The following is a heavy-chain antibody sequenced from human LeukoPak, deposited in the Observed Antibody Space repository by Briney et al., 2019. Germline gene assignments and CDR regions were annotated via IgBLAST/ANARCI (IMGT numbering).Heavy chain of an antibody. V-gene: IGHV3-9*01. D-gene: IGHD3-22*01. CDR3: AKEPYYYDSSGYYLSPI. Sequence: PGRSLRLSCAASGFTFDDYAMHWVRQAPGKGLEWVSGISWNSGSIGYADSVKGRFTISRDNAKNSLYLQMNSLRAGDTALYYCAKEPYYYDSSGYYLSPIWGQGTMVTVSS. CDR1: GFTFDDYA. CDR2: ISWNSGSI. J-gene: IGHJ3*02.